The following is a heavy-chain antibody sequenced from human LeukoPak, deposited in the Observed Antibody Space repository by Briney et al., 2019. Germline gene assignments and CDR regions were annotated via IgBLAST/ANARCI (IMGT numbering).Heavy chain of an antibody. V-gene: IGHV3-13*01. Sequence: GGSLRLSCAASGFTLSTYDMHWVRQPTGEGLEWVSIIYRAGDTYYPGSVKGRFTISRVNAKNSLYLQMNSLRAEDTAVYYCAREMSGSNDALDIWGQGTMVTVSS. J-gene: IGHJ3*02. CDR2: IYRAGDT. CDR1: GFTLSTYD. D-gene: IGHD3-10*01. CDR3: AREMSGSNDALDI.